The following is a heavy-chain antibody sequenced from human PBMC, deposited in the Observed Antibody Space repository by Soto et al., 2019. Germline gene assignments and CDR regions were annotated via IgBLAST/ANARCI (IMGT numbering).Heavy chain of an antibody. J-gene: IGHJ6*02. CDR2: ISDDGSNK. D-gene: IGHD3-9*01. CDR3: AKEGSDYDILTGSGYYGMDV. CDR1: GFTFSSYG. V-gene: IGHV3-30*18. Sequence: QVQLVESGGGVVQPGRSLRLSCAASGFTFSSYGMHWVRQAPGKGLEWGAVISDDGSNKYYADSVKGRFTISRDNSKNSLYMQMNSLRAEDTAVYYCAKEGSDYDILTGSGYYGMDVWGQGTTVTVSS.